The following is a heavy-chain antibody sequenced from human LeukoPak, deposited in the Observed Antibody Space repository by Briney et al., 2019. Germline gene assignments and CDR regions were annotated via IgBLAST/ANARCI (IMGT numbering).Heavy chain of an antibody. CDR3: ARRRYYDSTGFLD. CDR1: GDSISSSSYY. CDR2: IHYSGSS. J-gene: IGHJ1*01. Sequence: KPSETLSLTCTVSGDSISSSSYYWGWVRQPPGEGLEWIGDIHYSGSSYYSPSLKSRVTISLDTSKNQFSLKLRSVTAADTAVYYCARRRYYDSTGFLDWGQGSLVSVSS. D-gene: IGHD3-22*01. V-gene: IGHV4-39*01.